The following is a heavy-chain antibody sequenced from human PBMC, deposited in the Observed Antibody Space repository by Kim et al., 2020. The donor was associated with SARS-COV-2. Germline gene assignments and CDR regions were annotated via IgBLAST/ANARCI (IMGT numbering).Heavy chain of an antibody. CDR2: IRSKAYGGTT. Sequence: GGSLRLSCTASGFTFGDYAMSWFRQAPGKGLEWVGFIRSKAYGGTTEYAASVKGRFTISRDDSKSIAYLLMNSLKTEDTAVYYCTRDSDCSSTSCPPIGAFDIWGQGTMVTVSS. CDR3: TRDSDCSSTSCPPIGAFDI. CDR1: GFTFGDYA. J-gene: IGHJ3*02. D-gene: IGHD2-2*01. V-gene: IGHV3-49*03.